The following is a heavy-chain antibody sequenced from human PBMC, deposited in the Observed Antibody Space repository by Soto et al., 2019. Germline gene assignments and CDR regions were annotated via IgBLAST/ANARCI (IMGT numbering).Heavy chain of an antibody. Sequence: GGSLRLSCAASGFTFSSYAMRWVRQAPGQGLEWVSAISGSGGSTYYADSVKGRFTISRDNSKNTLYLQMNSLRAEDTAVYYCAKGSSIAGRRGWNWFDPWGQGTLVTVSS. CDR1: GFTFSSYA. D-gene: IGHD6-6*01. V-gene: IGHV3-23*01. CDR2: ISGSGGST. J-gene: IGHJ5*02. CDR3: AKGSSIAGRRGWNWFDP.